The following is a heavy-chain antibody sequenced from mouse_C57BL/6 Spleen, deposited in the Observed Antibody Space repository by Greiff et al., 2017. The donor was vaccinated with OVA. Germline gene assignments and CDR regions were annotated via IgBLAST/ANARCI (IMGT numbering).Heavy chain of an antibody. V-gene: IGHV3-6*01. CDR2: ISYDGSN. J-gene: IGHJ1*03. D-gene: IGHD1-1*01. CDR1: GYSITSGYY. CDR3: ARDLDTTVVEEGYFDV. Sequence: EVQLQQSGPGLVKPSQSLSLTCSVTGYSITSGYYWNWIRQFPGNKLEWMGYISYDGSNNYNPSLKNRISITRDTSKNQFFLKLNSVTTEDTATYYCARDLDTTVVEEGYFDVWGTGTTVTVSS.